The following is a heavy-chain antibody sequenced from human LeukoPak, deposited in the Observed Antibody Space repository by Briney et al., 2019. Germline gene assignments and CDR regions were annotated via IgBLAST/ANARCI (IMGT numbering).Heavy chain of an antibody. CDR2: IIPIFGTA. CDR3: ARDVGVYCSSTSCGAGFDY. Sequence: SVKVSCKASGGTFSSYAISWVRQAPGQGLEWMGGIIPIFGTANYAQKFQGRVTITADESTSTAYMELSSLRSEDTAVYYCARDVGVYCSSTSCGAGFDYWGQGTLVTVSS. J-gene: IGHJ4*02. D-gene: IGHD2-2*01. V-gene: IGHV1-69*13. CDR1: GGTFSSYA.